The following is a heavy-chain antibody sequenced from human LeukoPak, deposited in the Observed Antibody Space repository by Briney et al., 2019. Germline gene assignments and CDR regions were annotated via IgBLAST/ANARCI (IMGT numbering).Heavy chain of an antibody. V-gene: IGHV5-51*01. CDR2: IYPGDSDT. J-gene: IGHJ4*02. D-gene: IGHD3-16*01. Sequence: GESLKISCKASGYNFINYWIGWVRPMPGKGLEWMGIIYPGDSDTRYSPSFQGLVTISADKSISTAYLQWSSLKASDTAMYYCARHSYATDYWGQGALVTVSS. CDR3: ARHSYATDY. CDR1: GYNFINYW.